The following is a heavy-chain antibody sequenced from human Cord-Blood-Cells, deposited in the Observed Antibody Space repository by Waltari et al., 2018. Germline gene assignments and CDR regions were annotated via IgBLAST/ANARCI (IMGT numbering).Heavy chain of an antibody. CDR3: ARVQRGIVVVPAAIDY. Sequence: QVQLVQSGAEVKKPGASVKVSCKASGYTFTSYGISWGRQAPGQGLEWMGWISAYNGNTNYAQKLQGRVTMTTDTSTSTAYMGLRSLRSDDTAVYYCARVQRGIVVVPAAIDYWGQGTLVTVSS. V-gene: IGHV1-18*01. CDR2: ISAYNGNT. CDR1: GYTFTSYG. D-gene: IGHD2-2*01. J-gene: IGHJ4*02.